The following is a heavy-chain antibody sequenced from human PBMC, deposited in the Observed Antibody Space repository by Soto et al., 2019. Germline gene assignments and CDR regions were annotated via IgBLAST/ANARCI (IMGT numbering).Heavy chain of an antibody. J-gene: IGHJ4*02. CDR2: VYWDGDE. CDR3: AHRGGCSAASCFSNYFDA. CDR1: GFSLTTSGVG. Sequence: QITLKESGPALVRPTQTLTLTCTFSGFSLTTSGVGVARIRQAPGKALECLALVYWDGDERFNPSLKNRLTLTKDTSKNRVVLTMTNVDPVDTATYYCAHRGGCSAASCFSNYFDAWGQGALVTVSS. V-gene: IGHV2-5*02. D-gene: IGHD2-15*01.